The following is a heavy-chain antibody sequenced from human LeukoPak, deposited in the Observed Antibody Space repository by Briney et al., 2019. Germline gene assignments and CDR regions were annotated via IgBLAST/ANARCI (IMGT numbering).Heavy chain of an antibody. CDR2: INPNSGGT. J-gene: IGHJ4*02. CDR3: ARTQYPAGGGNDY. V-gene: IGHV1-2*02. D-gene: IGHD2/OR15-2a*01. Sequence: ASVKVSCKASGYTFTGYYMHWVRQAPGQGLEWMGWINPNSGGTNYAQKFQGRVTMTRDTSISTAYMELSRLRSDDTAVYYCARTQYPAGGGNDYWGQGTLVTVSS. CDR1: GYTFTGYY.